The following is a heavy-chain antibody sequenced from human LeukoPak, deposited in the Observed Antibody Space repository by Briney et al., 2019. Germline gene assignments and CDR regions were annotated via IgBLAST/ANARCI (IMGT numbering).Heavy chain of an antibody. CDR1: GFTFSSYW. D-gene: IGHD3-10*01. CDR3: ARNYGPPKDYYYYGMDV. Sequence: GGSLRLSCAASGFTFSSYWMSWVRQAPGKGLEWVANIKQDGSENSHVDSVKGRFTITRDNAKNSLYLQMNSLRAEDTAVYYCARNYGPPKDYYYYGMDVWGQGTTVTVSS. CDR2: IKQDGSEN. J-gene: IGHJ6*02. V-gene: IGHV3-7*05.